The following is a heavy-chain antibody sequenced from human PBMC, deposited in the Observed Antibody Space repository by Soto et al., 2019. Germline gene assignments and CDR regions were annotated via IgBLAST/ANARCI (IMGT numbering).Heavy chain of an antibody. Sequence: QVQLVESGGGVVQPGRSLRLSCAASGFTFSSYGMHWVRQAPGKGLEWVAVISYDGSNKYYADSVKGRFTISRDNSKNTLYLQMNSLRAEDTAVYYGAKDSGGAGNMDVWGQGTTVTVSS. J-gene: IGHJ6*02. CDR3: AKDSGGAGNMDV. CDR2: ISYDGSNK. D-gene: IGHD3-10*01. CDR1: GFTFSSYG. V-gene: IGHV3-30*18.